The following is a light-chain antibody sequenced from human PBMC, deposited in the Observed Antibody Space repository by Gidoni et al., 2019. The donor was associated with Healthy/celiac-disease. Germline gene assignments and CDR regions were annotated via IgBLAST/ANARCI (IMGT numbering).Light chain of an antibody. CDR1: QGISSY. CDR2: AAS. CDR3: QQYNSYPWT. Sequence: DIQMTQSPSSLSASVGDRVTITCRASQGISSYLAWYQQKPGKAPKFLIYAASSLESGVPSKFSGSGSGTEFTLTISSLQPDDFATYYCQQYNSYPWTFGQGTKVEIK. J-gene: IGKJ1*01. V-gene: IGKV1-16*02.